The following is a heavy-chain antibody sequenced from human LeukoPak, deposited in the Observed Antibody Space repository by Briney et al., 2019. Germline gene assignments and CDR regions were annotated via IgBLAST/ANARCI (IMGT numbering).Heavy chain of an antibody. CDR1: GGSINNYY. V-gene: IGHV4-59*08. CDR2: IYYSGST. J-gene: IGHJ4*02. D-gene: IGHD3-10*01. Sequence: SETLSLTCTVSGGSINNYYWSWIRQPPGKGLEWIGYIYYSGSTNYNPSLKSRVTISVDTSKNQFSLKLSSVTAADTAVYYCARSYYGSGSYHNFDYWGQGTLVTVSS. CDR3: ARSYYGSGSYHNFDY.